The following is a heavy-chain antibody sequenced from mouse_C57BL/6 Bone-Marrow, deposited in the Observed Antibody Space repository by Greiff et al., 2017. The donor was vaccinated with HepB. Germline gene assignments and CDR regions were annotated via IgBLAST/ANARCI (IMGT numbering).Heavy chain of an antibody. CDR1: GFSLTSYG. D-gene: IGHD2-4*01. V-gene: IGHV2-6-1*01. J-gene: IGHJ3*01. CDR2: IWSDGST. CDR3: ARHGGIYYDYDGAWFAY. Sequence: VKLVESGPGLVAPSQSLSITCTVSGFSLTSYGVHWVRQPPGKGLEWLVVIWSDGSTTYNSALKSRLSISKDNSKSQVFLKMNSLQTDDTAMYYCARHGGIYYDYDGAWFAYWGQGTLVTVSA.